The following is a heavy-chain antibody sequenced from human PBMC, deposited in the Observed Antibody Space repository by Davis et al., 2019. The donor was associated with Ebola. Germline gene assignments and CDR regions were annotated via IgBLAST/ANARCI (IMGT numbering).Heavy chain of an antibody. Sequence: GESLKISCAASGFTFSSYAMHWVRQAPGKGLEWVAVISYDGSNKYYADSVKGRFTISRDNSKNTLYLQMNSLRAEDTAVYYCAKNILSSGGNPGHWGQGTLVTVSS. D-gene: IGHD4-23*01. J-gene: IGHJ4*02. CDR1: GFTFSSYA. V-gene: IGHV3-30-3*02. CDR2: ISYDGSNK. CDR3: AKNILSSGGNPGH.